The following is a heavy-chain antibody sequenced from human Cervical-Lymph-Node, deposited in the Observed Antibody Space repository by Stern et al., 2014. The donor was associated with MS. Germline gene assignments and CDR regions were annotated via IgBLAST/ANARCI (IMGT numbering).Heavy chain of an antibody. CDR1: GFTVSRDY. D-gene: IGHD1-1*01. Sequence: MQLVQSGGGVIQPGGSLRLSCTASGFTVSRDYMTWVRQAPGKGLEWVSLMTNVGSTFYTDSVKGRFTISRDDSKNTVYLHMTSRRAEDTAMYYCARDTSSPERSDWWGQGTLVTVSS. J-gene: IGHJ4*02. V-gene: IGHV3-53*01. CDR2: MTNVGST. CDR3: ARDTSSPERSDW.